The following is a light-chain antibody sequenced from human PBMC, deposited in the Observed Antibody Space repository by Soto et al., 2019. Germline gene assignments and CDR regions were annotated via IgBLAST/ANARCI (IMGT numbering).Light chain of an antibody. J-gene: IGKJ1*01. Sequence: DIQMTQSPSSLSASVGDRVTITCRASQSISNYLNWYQQKPGKAPKLLIYAASSLQSGVPSRFSGSGSGTDFTLTISSLQPEDFETYYCQHSYSTPTWTFGQGTKVDIK. CDR2: AAS. CDR3: QHSYSTPTWT. CDR1: QSISNY. V-gene: IGKV1-39*01.